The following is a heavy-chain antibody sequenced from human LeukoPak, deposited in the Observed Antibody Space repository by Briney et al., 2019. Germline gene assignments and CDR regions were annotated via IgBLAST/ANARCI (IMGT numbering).Heavy chain of an antibody. D-gene: IGHD2-2*01. J-gene: IGHJ6*03. CDR2: IYYSGST. CDR3: ARGAVGYCSSTSCYAMDV. Sequence: PSETLSLTCTVSGGSISSYYWSWIRQPPGKGLEWIGYIYYSGSTNYNPSLKSRVTISVDTSKNQFSLKLSSVTAADTAVYNCARGAVGYCSSTSCYAMDVWGKGTTVTVSS. V-gene: IGHV4-59*01. CDR1: GGSISSYY.